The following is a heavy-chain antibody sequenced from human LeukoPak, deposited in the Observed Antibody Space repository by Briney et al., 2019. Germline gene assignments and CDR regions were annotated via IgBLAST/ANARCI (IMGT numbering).Heavy chain of an antibody. CDR3: TMDTIFGVVNNWFDP. J-gene: IGHJ5*02. V-gene: IGHV3-15*01. CDR2: IKSKTDGGTT. D-gene: IGHD3-3*01. Sequence: GGSLRLSCAASGFTFSSYAMHWVRQAPGKGLEWVGRIKSKTDGGTTDYAAPVKGRFTISRDDSKNTLYLQMNSLKTEDTAVYYCTMDTIFGVVNNWFDPWGQGTLVTVSS. CDR1: GFTFSSYA.